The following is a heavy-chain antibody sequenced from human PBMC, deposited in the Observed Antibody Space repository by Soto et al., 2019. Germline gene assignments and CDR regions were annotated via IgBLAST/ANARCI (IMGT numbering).Heavy chain of an antibody. CDR3: ARDPNGDYLGAFDF. D-gene: IGHD4-17*01. J-gene: IGHJ3*01. Sequence: EVQLLEPGGGLVQPGGSLRLSCAASGFTFSSFFMSWVRQAPGKGLDWVSGIGANGGGTYYADSVKGRFIISRDNSKNTLYLQRNSLEAEATAVYYCARDPNGDYLGAFDFWGQKPMVTVSS. V-gene: IGHV3-23*01. CDR1: GFTFSSFF. CDR2: IGANGGGT.